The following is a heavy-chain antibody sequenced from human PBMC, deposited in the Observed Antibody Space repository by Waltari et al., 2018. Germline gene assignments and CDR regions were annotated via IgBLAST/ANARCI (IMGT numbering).Heavy chain of an antibody. CDR2: IRLDESNK. J-gene: IGHJ4*02. V-gene: IGHV3-30*02. D-gene: IGHD3-3*01. CDR3: AKALRLLEWLLPFDY. Sequence: QVQLVESGGGVVQPGGSLRLSCAASGFTFSDYGMPWVRQVPGKGPEWVAFIRLDESNKYYADSVKGRFTISRDNSKNTLYLQMNSLRAEDTALYYCAKALRLLEWLLPFDYWGRGTLVTVSS. CDR1: GFTFSDYG.